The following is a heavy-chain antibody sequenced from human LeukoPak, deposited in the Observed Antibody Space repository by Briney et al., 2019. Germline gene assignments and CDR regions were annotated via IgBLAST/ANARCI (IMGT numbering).Heavy chain of an antibody. CDR1: GYTFTAFY. CDR2: INPNTGGT. Sequence: ASVKVFCKASGYTFTAFYMHWVRRAPGQGLEWMGWINPNTGGTNYAQNFQGRVTMTGDTPINTASMELSGLRSDDTAVYYCARALCSGGSCYPAPPGIDFWGQGTLVTVSS. V-gene: IGHV1-2*02. CDR3: ARALCSGGSCYPAPPGIDF. J-gene: IGHJ4*02. D-gene: IGHD2-15*01.